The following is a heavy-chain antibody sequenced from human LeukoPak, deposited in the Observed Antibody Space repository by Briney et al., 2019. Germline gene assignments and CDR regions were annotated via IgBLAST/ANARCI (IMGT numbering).Heavy chain of an antibody. CDR1: GGSISSGGYY. CDR2: IYYSGST. V-gene: IGHV4-31*03. CDR3: ARARSEMVIINWFDP. D-gene: IGHD3-3*01. J-gene: IGHJ5*02. Sequence: SETLSLTYTVSGGSISSGGYYWSWIRQHPGKGLEWIGYIYYSGSTYYNPSLKSRVTISVDTSKNQFSLKLSSVTAADTAVYYCARARSEMVIINWFDPWGQGTLVTVSS.